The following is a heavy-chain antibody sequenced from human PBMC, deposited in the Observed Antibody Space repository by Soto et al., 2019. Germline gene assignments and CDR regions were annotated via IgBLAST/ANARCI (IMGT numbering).Heavy chain of an antibody. V-gene: IGHV3-30-3*01. Sequence: QVQLVESGGGVVQPGRSLRLSCAASGFTFSSYAMHWVRQAPGKGLEWVAVISYDGSNKYYADSVKGRFTIARDNSKNTLYLPINSLGAEDTAVYYCASDHYDFWSGYYRAYYYYGMDVWGQGTTVTVSS. CDR3: ASDHYDFWSGYYRAYYYYGMDV. D-gene: IGHD3-3*01. CDR2: ISYDGSNK. CDR1: GFTFSSYA. J-gene: IGHJ6*02.